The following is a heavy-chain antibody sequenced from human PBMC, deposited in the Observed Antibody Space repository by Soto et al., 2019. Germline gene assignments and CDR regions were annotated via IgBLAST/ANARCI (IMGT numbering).Heavy chain of an antibody. CDR1: GGSFSGYY. CDR2: INHSGST. CDR3: ARHCSGGSCPPYYFDY. J-gene: IGHJ4*02. V-gene: IGHV4-34*01. D-gene: IGHD2-15*01. Sequence: SETLSLTCAVYGGSFSGYYLSWIRQPPGKGLEWIGEINHSGSTNYNPSLKSRVTISVDTSKNQFSLKLSSVTAADTAVYYCARHCSGGSCPPYYFDYWGQGTLVTVSS.